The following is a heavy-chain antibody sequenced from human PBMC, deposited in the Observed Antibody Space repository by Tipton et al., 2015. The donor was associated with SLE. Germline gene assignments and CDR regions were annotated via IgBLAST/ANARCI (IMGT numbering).Heavy chain of an antibody. CDR1: GGSISSYY. J-gene: IGHJ4*02. CDR3: ARGQLFRVVRGLIDY. CDR2: IYTSGST. V-gene: IGHV4-4*08. D-gene: IGHD5-24*01. Sequence: TLSLTCTVSGGSISSYYWSWIRQPPGKGLEWIGYIYTSGSTNYNPSLKSRVTISVDTSKNQFSLKLSSVTAADTAVYYCARGQLFRVVRGLIDYWGQGTLVTVSS.